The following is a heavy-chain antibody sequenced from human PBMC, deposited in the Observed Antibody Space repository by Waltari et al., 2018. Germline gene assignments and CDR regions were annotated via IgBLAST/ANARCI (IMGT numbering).Heavy chain of an antibody. J-gene: IGHJ3*01. CDR1: DVSITRNPHY. Sequence: HLQLQESGPGLLKPSETLSLTCSVPDVSITRNPHYWVWIRQPPGQGLEWIGTLSYSGATYSSPSLKSRVTISGDTSKNQLSLILGSVTAADTAVYYCATYIGASIGTAAFDVWGQGTMVTVSA. D-gene: IGHD5-12*01. V-gene: IGHV4-39*01. CDR2: LSYSGAT. CDR3: ATYIGASIGTAAFDV.